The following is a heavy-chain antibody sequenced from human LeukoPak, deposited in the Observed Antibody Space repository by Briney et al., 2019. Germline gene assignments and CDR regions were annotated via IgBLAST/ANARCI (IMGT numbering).Heavy chain of an antibody. CDR1: GGSISNFY. D-gene: IGHD2-2*02. J-gene: IGHJ4*02. CDR2: IYTSGST. Sequence: PSETLSLTCTVSGGSISNFYWSWIRQPAGKGLEWIGRIYTSGSTNYNPSLKTRVTMSVGTSKNQFSLKLSSVTAADTAVYYCARGTYCSSTSCYTFDYWAREPWSPSPQ. V-gene: IGHV4-4*07. CDR3: ARGTYCSSTSCYTFDY.